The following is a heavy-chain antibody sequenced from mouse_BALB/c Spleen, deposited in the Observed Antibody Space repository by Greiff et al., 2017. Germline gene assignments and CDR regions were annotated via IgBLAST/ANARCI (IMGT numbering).Heavy chain of an antibody. D-gene: IGHD2-3*01. CDR2: ISSGGST. CDR1: GFTFSSYA. V-gene: IGHV5-6-5*01. CDR3: ARGPYDGYYNAWFAY. Sequence: EVKLVESGGGLVKPGGSLKLSCAASGFTFSSYAMSWVRQTPEKRLEWVASISSGGSTYYPDSVKGRFTISRDNARNILYLQMSSLRSEDTAMYYCARGPYDGYYNAWFAYWGQGTLVTVSA. J-gene: IGHJ3*01.